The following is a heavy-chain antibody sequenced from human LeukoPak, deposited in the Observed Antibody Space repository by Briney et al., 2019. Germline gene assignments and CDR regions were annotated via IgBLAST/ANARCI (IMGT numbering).Heavy chain of an antibody. Sequence: SETLSLTCTVSGGSISSYYWSWIRQPPGKGLEWIGNIYYSGSTNYNPSLKSRVTISVDTSKNQFSLKLSSVTAADTAVYYCARVDTAMAIDYWGQGTLVTVSS. CDR2: IYYSGST. CDR3: ARVDTAMAIDY. J-gene: IGHJ4*02. CDR1: GGSISSYY. V-gene: IGHV4-59*01. D-gene: IGHD5-18*01.